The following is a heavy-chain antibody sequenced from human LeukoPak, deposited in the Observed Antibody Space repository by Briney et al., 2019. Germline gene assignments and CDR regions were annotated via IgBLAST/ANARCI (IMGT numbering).Heavy chain of an antibody. Sequence: GSLRLSCAASGFTFNRYNMNWVRRAPGKGLEWIGEINHSGSTNYNPSLKSRVTISVDTSKNQFSLKLSSVTAADTAVYYCARGVPYCSGGSCYSNWFDPWGRGTLVTVSS. V-gene: IGHV4-34*01. CDR1: GFTFNRYN. D-gene: IGHD2-15*01. CDR3: ARGVPYCSGGSCYSNWFDP. CDR2: INHSGST. J-gene: IGHJ5*02.